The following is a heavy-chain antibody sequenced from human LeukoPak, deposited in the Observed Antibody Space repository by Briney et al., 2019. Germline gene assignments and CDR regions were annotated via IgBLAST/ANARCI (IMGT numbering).Heavy chain of an antibody. CDR3: ARDIRVVGATLYFDF. V-gene: IGHV4-59*02. CDR1: GGSVSGHY. J-gene: IGHJ4*02. CDR2: IHYNGST. D-gene: IGHD1-26*01. Sequence: SETLSLTCTVSGGSVSGHYWSWIRQPPGKGLEWIGHIHYNGSTNYNAPLKSRVTMSVDTSKNHFSLNLSSVTAADTAVYYCARDIRVVGATLYFDFWGQGTLVTVSS.